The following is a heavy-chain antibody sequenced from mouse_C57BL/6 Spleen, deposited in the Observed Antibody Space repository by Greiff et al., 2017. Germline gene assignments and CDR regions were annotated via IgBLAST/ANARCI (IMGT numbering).Heavy chain of an antibody. D-gene: IGHD1-1*01. CDR2: ISSGSSTI. Sequence: EVQVVESGGGLVKPGGSLKLSCAASGLTFSDYGMHWVRQAPEKGLEWVAYISSGSSTIYYADTVKGRFTISRDNAKNTMFLQMTSLRSEDTAMYYCARPYYGSSPSYWYFDVWGTGTTVTVSS. CDR3: ARPYYGSSPSYWYFDV. CDR1: GLTFSDYG. J-gene: IGHJ1*03. V-gene: IGHV5-17*01.